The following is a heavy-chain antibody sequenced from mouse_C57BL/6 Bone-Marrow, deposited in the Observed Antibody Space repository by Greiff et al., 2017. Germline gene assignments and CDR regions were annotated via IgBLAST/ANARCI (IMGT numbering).Heavy chain of an antibody. CDR3: ARHGGDTVVADY. Sequence: EVQGVESGGGLVQPGESLKLSCESNEYEFPSHDMSWVRKTPEKRLELVAAINSDGGSTYYPDTMERRVIISRDNSKKTLYLQMSSLRSEDTALYYGARHGGDTVVADYWGQGTTLTVSS. V-gene: IGHV5-2*01. D-gene: IGHD1-1*01. CDR2: INSDGGST. J-gene: IGHJ2*01. CDR1: EYEFPSHD.